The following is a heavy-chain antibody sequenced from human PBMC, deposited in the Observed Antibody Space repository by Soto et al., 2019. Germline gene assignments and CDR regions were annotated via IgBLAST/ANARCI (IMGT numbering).Heavy chain of an antibody. J-gene: IGHJ4*02. CDR2: IYWDDDK. V-gene: IGHV2-5*02. CDR1: GFSLSTSGVG. Sequence: QITLKESGPTLVKPTQTLTLTCTFSGFSLSTSGVGVGWIRQPPGKALEWLALIYWDDDKRYSPSLKSRLTIXKXTXXNQVVLTMTNMDPVDTATYYCALKTRQLWSGYFDYWGQGTLVTVSS. CDR3: ALKTRQLWSGYFDY. D-gene: IGHD5-18*01.